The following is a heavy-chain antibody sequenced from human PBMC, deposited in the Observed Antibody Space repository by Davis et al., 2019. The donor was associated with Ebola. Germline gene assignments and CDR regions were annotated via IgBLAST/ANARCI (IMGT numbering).Heavy chain of an antibody. CDR1: GFTFSTYA. Sequence: PGGSLRLSCAGSGFTFSTYAMTWVRQAPGKGLEWVSRISGSGGDPHYADSVKGRFTISRDNTKNTLYLQMYSLRAEDTAVYYCVRTTYGAPEYWGQGTLVTVSS. D-gene: IGHD1-7*01. J-gene: IGHJ4*02. CDR2: ISGSGGDP. V-gene: IGHV3-23*01. CDR3: VRTTYGAPEY.